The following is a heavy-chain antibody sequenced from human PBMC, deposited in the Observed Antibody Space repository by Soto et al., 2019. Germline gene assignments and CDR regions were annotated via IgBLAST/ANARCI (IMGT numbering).Heavy chain of an antibody. D-gene: IGHD2-15*01. CDR2: ISSSSSYI. CDR1: GFTFSSYS. V-gene: IGHV3-21*01. J-gene: IGHJ6*04. CDR3: AGTYCSGGSCYASMDV. Sequence: EVQLVESGGGLVKPGGSLRLSCAASGFTFSSYSMNWVRQAPGKGLEWVSSISSSSSYIYYADSVKGRFTISRDNAKNSRYLQMNSLRAEDTAVYYGAGTYCSGGSCYASMDVWGKGTTVTVSS.